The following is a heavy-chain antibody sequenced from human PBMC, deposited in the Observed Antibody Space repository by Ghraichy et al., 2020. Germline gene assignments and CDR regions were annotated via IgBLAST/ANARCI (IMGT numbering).Heavy chain of an antibody. CDR2: INHSGST. CDR1: GGSFSGYY. J-gene: IGHJ3*02. CDR3: ARQISSGWPRDNAFDI. Sequence: SETLSLTCAVYGGSFSGYYWSWIRQPPGKGLEWIGEINHSGSTNYNPSLKSRVTISVDTSKNQFSLKLSSVTAADTAVYYCARQISSGWPRDNAFDIWGQGTMVTVSS. D-gene: IGHD6-19*01. V-gene: IGHV4-34*01.